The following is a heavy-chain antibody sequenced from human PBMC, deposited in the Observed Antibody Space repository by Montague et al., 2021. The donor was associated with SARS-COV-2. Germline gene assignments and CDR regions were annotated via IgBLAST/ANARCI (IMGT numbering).Heavy chain of an antibody. D-gene: IGHD1-1*01. CDR1: GDSVSSNSAT. V-gene: IGHV6-1*01. J-gene: IGHJ6*02. CDR3: TSGREGNYNVMDV. Sequence: CPISGDSVSSNSATWNWVRQSPSRGLEWLGRTYYRSKWYNDYAVAVRGRVTINPDTSKNQFSLQLNSVTPGDTAIYHCTSGREGNYNVMDVWGQGTTVTVSS. CDR2: TYYRSKWYN.